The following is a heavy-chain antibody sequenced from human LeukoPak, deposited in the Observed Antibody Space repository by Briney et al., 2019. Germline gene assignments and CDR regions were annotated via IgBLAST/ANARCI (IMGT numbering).Heavy chain of an antibody. CDR3: ARGQQWLEAFDY. J-gene: IGHJ4*02. CDR1: GYTFTGYY. V-gene: IGHV1-2*02. D-gene: IGHD6-19*01. CDR2: INPNSGGT. Sequence: ASVKVSCKASGYTFTGYYIHWVRQAPGQGLEWMGWINPNSGGTHYAQKFQGRVTMTRDTSINTAYMELSRLRFDDTGLYYCARGQQWLEAFDYWGLGTLVTVSS.